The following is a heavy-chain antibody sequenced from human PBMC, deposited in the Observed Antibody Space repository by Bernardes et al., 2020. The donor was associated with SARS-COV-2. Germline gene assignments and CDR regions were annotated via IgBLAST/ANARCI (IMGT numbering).Heavy chain of an antibody. J-gene: IGHJ4*02. D-gene: IGHD1-26*01. Sequence: LSLTCAVYGGSLTAYYWSWIRQPPGKGLEWIGEINHIGNTNYNPSLKSRVTMSVDTAKNQFSLKLDSVTAADTAVYYCARGTIVGAIQTRFDYWGQGTLVPVS. CDR2: INHIGNT. CDR3: ARGTIVGAIQTRFDY. CDR1: GGSLTAYY. V-gene: IGHV4-34*01.